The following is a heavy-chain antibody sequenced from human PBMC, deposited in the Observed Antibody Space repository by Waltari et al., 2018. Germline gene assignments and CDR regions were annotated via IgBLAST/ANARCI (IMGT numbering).Heavy chain of an antibody. CDR3: ARSQEAAPPRYYYYGMDV. Sequence: QVQLVQSGAEVKKPGSSVKVSCKASGGTFSSYAISWVRQAPGQGLEWMGGIIPIFGTANYAQKFQGRVTITADESTSTAYMELSSLRSEDTAVYYCARSQEAAPPRYYYYGMDVWGQGTTVTVSS. CDR1: GGTFSSYA. CDR2: IIPIFGTA. J-gene: IGHJ6*02. V-gene: IGHV1-69*12. D-gene: IGHD6-6*01.